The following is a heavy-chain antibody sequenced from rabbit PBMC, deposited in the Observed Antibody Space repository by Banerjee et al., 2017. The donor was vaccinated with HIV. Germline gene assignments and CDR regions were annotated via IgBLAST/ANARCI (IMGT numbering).Heavy chain of an antibody. Sequence: QSLEESGGDLVKPGASLTLTCTASGFTLSSYWMCWVRQAPGKGLEWIACIYTGSSGSTYYASWAKGRFTISKTSSTTVTLQMTSLTAADTATYLCARDLAGVIGWNFNLWGP. V-gene: IGHV1S40*01. CDR2: IYTGSSGST. D-gene: IGHD4-1*01. CDR3: ARDLAGVIGWNFNL. J-gene: IGHJ4*01. CDR1: GFTLSSYW.